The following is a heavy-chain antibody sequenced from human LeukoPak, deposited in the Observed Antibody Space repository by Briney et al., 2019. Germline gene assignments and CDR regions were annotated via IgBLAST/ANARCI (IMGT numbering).Heavy chain of an antibody. J-gene: IGHJ4*02. CDR1: GFTFSSYG. V-gene: IGHV3-33*01. Sequence: GSSLRLSCATSGFTFSSYGMHWVRQAPGKGLDWVAVIWYDGSNKYYAESVKGRFTISRDNAKKSLYLQMNSLRAEDTAVYYCARDSPGYLAYDSWGQGTLVTVSS. CDR3: ARDSPGYLAYDS. CDR2: IWYDGSNK. D-gene: IGHD1-1*01.